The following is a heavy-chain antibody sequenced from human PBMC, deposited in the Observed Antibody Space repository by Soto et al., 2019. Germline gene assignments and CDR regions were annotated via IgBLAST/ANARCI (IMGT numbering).Heavy chain of an antibody. V-gene: IGHV4-30-4*01. J-gene: IGHJ4*02. CDR3: ARLTPGYSSGWFIDY. Sequence: QVQLQESGPGLVKPSQTLSLTCTVSCGSISSGDYYWSWIRQPPEKGLEWIGYIYYSGSTYYNPSLKSRVTLSVDRSKNQFSLKLSSVTAADTAVYYCARLTPGYSSGWFIDYWGQGTLVTVSS. D-gene: IGHD6-19*01. CDR1: CGSISSGDYY. CDR2: IYYSGST.